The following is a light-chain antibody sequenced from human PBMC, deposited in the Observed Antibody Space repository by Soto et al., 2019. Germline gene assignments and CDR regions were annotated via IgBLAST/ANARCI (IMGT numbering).Light chain of an antibody. CDR1: SSDVGGYNY. CDR2: DVS. CDR3: SSYTISSTVV. J-gene: IGLJ2*01. V-gene: IGLV2-14*03. Sequence: QSALTQPASVSGSPGQSITISCTGTSSDVGGYNYVSWYQQHPGEAPRVIIHDVSNRPSGISNRFSGSKSGNTAALIIFGLQAEDEADYYCSSYTISSTVVFGGGTKLTVL.